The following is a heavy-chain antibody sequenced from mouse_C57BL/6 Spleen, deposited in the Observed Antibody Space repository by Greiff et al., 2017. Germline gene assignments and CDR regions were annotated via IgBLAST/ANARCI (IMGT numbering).Heavy chain of an antibody. V-gene: IGHV1-55*01. CDR3: ARDEGYYVYFDY. CDR1: GYTFTSYC. J-gene: IGHJ2*01. CDR2: IYPGSGST. Sequence: QVQLQQPGAELVKPGASVKMSCKASGYTFTSYCITWVKQRPGPGLEWIGVIYPGSGSTNYNEKFKSKATLTVDTSSSTAYMQLRSLTSADSAVDYCARDEGYYVYFDYWGQGTTLTVSS. D-gene: IGHD2-3*01.